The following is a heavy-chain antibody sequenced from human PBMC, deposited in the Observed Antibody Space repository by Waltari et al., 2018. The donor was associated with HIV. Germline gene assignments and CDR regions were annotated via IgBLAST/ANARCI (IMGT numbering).Heavy chain of an antibody. Sequence: EVQLVESGGGSVQPGGSLRLSCAASGFTFSNYWMHWVRQAPGKGLVGVSRINSEGSSTSYADSVKGRFTISRDNAKNTVYLQMNSLRAEDTAVYYCARGGSKPLDYWGQGTLVTSPQ. CDR1: GFTFSNYW. J-gene: IGHJ4*02. V-gene: IGHV3-74*01. D-gene: IGHD4-4*01. CDR3: ARGGSKPLDY. CDR2: INSEGSST.